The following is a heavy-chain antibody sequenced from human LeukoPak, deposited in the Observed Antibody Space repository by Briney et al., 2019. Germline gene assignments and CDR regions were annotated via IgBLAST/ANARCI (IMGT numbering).Heavy chain of an antibody. CDR3: AKDRSNGDYFDY. J-gene: IGHJ4*02. CDR2: ISYDGSNK. D-gene: IGHD4-17*01. V-gene: IGHV3-30*18. CDR1: GFTFSSYG. Sequence: GGSLRLSCAASGFTFSSYGMHWVRQVPGKGLEWVAVISYDGSNKYYADSVKGRFTISRDNSKNTLYLQMNSLRAEDTAVYYCAKDRSNGDYFDYWGQGTLVTVSS.